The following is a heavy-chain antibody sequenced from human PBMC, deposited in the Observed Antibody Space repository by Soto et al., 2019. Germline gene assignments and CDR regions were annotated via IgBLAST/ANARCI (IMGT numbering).Heavy chain of an antibody. V-gene: IGHV1-18*04. CDR2: ISAYNGNT. CDR3: ARDGARYNAVAVVAATPEYYYNGMDV. CDR1: GYTFTSYG. J-gene: IGHJ6*04. D-gene: IGHD2-15*01. Sequence: ASVKVSCKASGYTFTSYGISWVRQAPGQGLEWMGWISAYNGNTNYAQKLQGRVTMTTDTSTSTAYMELRSLRSDDTAVYHCARDGARYNAVAVVAATPEYYYNGMDVWRKGTRVTASS.